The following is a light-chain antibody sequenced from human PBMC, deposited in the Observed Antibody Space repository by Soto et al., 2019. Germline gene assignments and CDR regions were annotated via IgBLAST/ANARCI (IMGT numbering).Light chain of an antibody. V-gene: IGKV3-20*01. CDR3: QPYGSSPRT. J-gene: IGKJ1*01. Sequence: EIVLTQSPGTLSLSPGERATLPCRASQSVSSNFLAWYQQKPGQAPRLLIYGASSRATGIPDRFSGSGSGTDFTITISRLEPEDFAVYYCQPYGSSPRTFGPGTKVEIK. CDR1: QSVSSNF. CDR2: GAS.